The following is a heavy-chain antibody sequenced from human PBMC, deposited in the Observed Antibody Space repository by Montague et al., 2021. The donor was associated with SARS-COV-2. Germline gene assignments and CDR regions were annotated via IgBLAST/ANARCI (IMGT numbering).Heavy chain of an antibody. V-gene: IGHV4-34*01. J-gene: IGHJ6*03. CDR2: IHDSGST. D-gene: IGHD3-3*01. Sequence: SETLSLTCAVYGGSFSGYYWSWIRQPPGKGLEWIGEIHDSGSTYYNPSLKSRVTISVDTSKNQFSLKLSSVTAADTAVYYCARGPAACSITIFGVVNPAIRYYYYVDVWGKGTTVTVAS. CDR1: GGSFSGYY. CDR3: ARGPAACSITIFGVVNPAIRYYYYVDV.